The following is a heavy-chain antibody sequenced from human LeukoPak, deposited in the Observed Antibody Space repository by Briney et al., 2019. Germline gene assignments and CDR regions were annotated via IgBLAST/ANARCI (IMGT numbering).Heavy chain of an antibody. CDR2: ISGSGGST. J-gene: IGHJ4*02. V-gene: IGHV3-23*01. D-gene: IGHD2-8*01. CDR1: GFTFSSYA. Sequence: GGSLRLSCAASGFTFSSYAMSWVRQAPGKGLEWVSAISGSGGSTYYADSVKGRFTISRDNSKNTLYLQMNSLRAEDTAVYYCAKDLSCTTATYSLDYWGQGTLVTVSS. CDR3: AKDLSCTTATYSLDY.